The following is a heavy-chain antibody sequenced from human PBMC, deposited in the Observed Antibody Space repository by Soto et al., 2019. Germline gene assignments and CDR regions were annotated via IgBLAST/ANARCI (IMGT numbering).Heavy chain of an antibody. CDR1: GFTFDDYA. J-gene: IGHJ4*02. D-gene: IGHD6-6*01. CDR2: ISWNSGTI. V-gene: IGHV3-9*01. Sequence: PGGSLRLSCAASGFTFDDYAMHWVRQAPGKGLEWVSGISWNSGTIAYADSVEGRFTISRDNAKNSLYLQMNSLRAEDTALYYCAKDIAARPPYYCDYWGQGPLVTVSS. CDR3: AKDIAARPPYYCDY.